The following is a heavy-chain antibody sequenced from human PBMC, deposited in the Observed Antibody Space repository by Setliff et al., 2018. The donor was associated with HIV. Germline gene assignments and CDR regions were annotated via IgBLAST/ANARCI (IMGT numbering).Heavy chain of an antibody. J-gene: IGHJ5*02. V-gene: IGHV4-34*01. CDR3: ARGRPGITIFGVVIDRSDWFDP. Sequence: SETLSLTCAVYGGSFSGYYWSWIRQPPGKGLEWIGEINHSGSTNYNPSLKSRVTISVDTSKNQFSLKLSSVTAADTAVYYCARGRPGITIFGVVIDRSDWFDP. CDR2: INHSGST. CDR1: GGSFSGYY. D-gene: IGHD3-3*01.